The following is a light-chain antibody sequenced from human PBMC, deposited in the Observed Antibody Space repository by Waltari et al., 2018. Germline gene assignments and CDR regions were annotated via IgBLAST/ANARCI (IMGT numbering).Light chain of an antibody. Sequence: QSALTQPPSASGSPGQSVTISCTGTSSDVGGYNYVSRYQPHPDKAPKLMICEVSKRPAGVPVRFSGSKSVNTASLTVSGLRAEDEADYYCSSYAGNNNVVFGGGTKLTVL. CDR3: SSYAGNNNVV. J-gene: IGLJ2*01. CDR2: EVS. CDR1: SSDVGGYNY. V-gene: IGLV2-8*01.